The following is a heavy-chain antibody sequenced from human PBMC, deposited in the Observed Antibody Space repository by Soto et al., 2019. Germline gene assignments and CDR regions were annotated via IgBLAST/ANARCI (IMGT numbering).Heavy chain of an antibody. CDR3: AKANYDILTHPYYYGMDV. J-gene: IGHJ6*02. D-gene: IGHD3-9*01. CDR1: GFTFDDFS. V-gene: IGHV3-43*01. Sequence: GALRPSCAASGFTFDDFSMPWGRRRPGEGLGGGSLISWDGGSTYYADSVKGRFTISRDNSKNSLYLQMNSLRTEDTALYYCAKANYDILTHPYYYGMDVWGQGTTVTVSS. CDR2: ISWDGGST.